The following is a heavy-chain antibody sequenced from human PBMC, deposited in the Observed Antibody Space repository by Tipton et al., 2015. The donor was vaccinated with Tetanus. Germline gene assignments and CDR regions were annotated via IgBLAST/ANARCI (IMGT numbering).Heavy chain of an antibody. V-gene: IGHV4-34*01. J-gene: IGHJ5*02. D-gene: IGHD4-11*01. CDR1: GGSLNNYY. Sequence: TLSLTCAVDGGSLNNYYWAWFRQPPGKGLEWIGEIDHSGNTRYNPSLKSRVTISIDTSKNQFSLKLSSVTAADTGVYYCAKRDYKKGNWFDPWGQGIPATVSP. CDR3: AKRDYKKGNWFDP. CDR2: IDHSGNT.